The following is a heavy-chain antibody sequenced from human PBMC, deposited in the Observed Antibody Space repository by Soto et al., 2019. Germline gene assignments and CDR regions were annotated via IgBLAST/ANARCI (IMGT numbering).Heavy chain of an antibody. Sequence: SETLSLTCAVYGGSFSGYYWSWIRQPPGRGLEWIGEINHSGSTNYNPSLKSRVTISVDTSKNQFSLKLSSVTAADTAVYYCASPQGWYSPRLGDWFDPWGQGTLVTVS. CDR1: GGSFSGYY. J-gene: IGHJ5*02. CDR2: INHSGST. CDR3: ASPQGWYSPRLGDWFDP. D-gene: IGHD6-19*01. V-gene: IGHV4-34*01.